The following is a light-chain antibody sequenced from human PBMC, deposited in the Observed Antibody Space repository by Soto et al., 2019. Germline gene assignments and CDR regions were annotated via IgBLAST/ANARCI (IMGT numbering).Light chain of an antibody. CDR2: KAS. Sequence: DLQMTQSPPTLSASVGDRVTITCRASQSISRWLAWYQQKPGEAPKLLIHKASTFHIGVPSRFSGAGSGTDFALPISSLQPSDFATYFCQQYSTSPYTFGQGTKLEIK. CDR3: QQYSTSPYT. J-gene: IGKJ2*01. V-gene: IGKV1-5*03. CDR1: QSISRW.